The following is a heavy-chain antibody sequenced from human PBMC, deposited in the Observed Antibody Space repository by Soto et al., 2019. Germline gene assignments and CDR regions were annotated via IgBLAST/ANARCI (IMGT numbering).Heavy chain of an antibody. Sequence: GGSLRLSCAASGFTFSSYSMNWVRQAPGKGLEWVSSISSSSYIYYADSVKGRFTISRDNAKNSLYLQMNSLRAEDTAVYYCAREERSQLWLSYYFDYWGQGTLVTVSS. V-gene: IGHV3-21*01. D-gene: IGHD5-18*01. CDR3: AREERSQLWLSYYFDY. J-gene: IGHJ4*02. CDR1: GFTFSSYS. CDR2: ISSSSYI.